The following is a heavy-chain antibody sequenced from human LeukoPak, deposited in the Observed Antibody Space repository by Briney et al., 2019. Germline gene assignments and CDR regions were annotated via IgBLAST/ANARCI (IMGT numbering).Heavy chain of an antibody. J-gene: IGHJ5*02. CDR1: GDSITSYY. CDR2: MSYSGST. D-gene: IGHD6-13*01. CDR3: ARRRAEGGSNGHYNWFDP. V-gene: IGHV4-59*08. Sequence: SETLSLTCTVSGDSITSYYWSWIRQPPGKGREWIGCMSYSGSTNYNPSLKSRVTMPVDTTKNQFSLRLNSVTAADTAVYYCARRRAEGGSNGHYNWFDPWGQGTLVTVSS.